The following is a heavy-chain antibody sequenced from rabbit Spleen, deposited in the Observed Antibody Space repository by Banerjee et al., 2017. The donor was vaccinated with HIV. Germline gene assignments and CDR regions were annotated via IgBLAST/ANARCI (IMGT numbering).Heavy chain of an antibody. CDR3: ARDLAGVIGWNFGL. D-gene: IGHD4-1*01. V-gene: IGHV1S45*01. CDR1: GFSFSSTYY. J-gene: IGHJ3*01. CDR2: IYPGSSGTT. Sequence: QEQLVESGGGLVQPEGSLTLTCTASGFSFSSTYYMCWVRQPPGKGLEWIGCIYPGSSGTTYYASWAKGRFTISKTSSTTVSLQMTSLTAADTATYFCARDLAGVIGWNFGLWGQGTLVTVS.